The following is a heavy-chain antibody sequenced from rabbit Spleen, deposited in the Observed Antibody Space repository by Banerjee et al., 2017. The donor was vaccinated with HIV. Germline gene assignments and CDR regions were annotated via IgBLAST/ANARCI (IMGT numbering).Heavy chain of an antibody. CDR2: IYPVFGIT. CDR3: VRDQAGDADYGPYYLNW. V-gene: IGHV1S47*01. J-gene: IGHJ4*01. D-gene: IGHD2-1*01. Sequence: QEQLKETGGGLVQPGGSLTLSCKASGIDLINNAMSWVRQAPGKGLEWIGDIYPVFGITNYANWMKGRFTIASDNDQNTLYLQLNSLTAADTATYFCVRDQAGDADYGPYYLNWWGQGPLVTGS. CDR1: GIDLINNA.